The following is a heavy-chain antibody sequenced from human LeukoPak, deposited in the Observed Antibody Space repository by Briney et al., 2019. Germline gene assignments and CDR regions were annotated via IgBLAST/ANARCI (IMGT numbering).Heavy chain of an antibody. Sequence: GGSLRLSCAASGFTFSSYGMHWVRQAPGKGLEWVAFIRYDGSNKYYADSVKGRFTISRDNPKNTLYLQMNSLRAEDTAVYYCAKSRADLGYYYYYMDVWGKGTTVTVSS. CDR2: IRYDGSNK. CDR3: AKSRADLGYYYYYMDV. CDR1: GFTFSSYG. J-gene: IGHJ6*03. D-gene: IGHD7-27*01. V-gene: IGHV3-30*02.